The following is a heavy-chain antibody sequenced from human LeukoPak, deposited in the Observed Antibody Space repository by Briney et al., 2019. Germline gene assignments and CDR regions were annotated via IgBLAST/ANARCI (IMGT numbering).Heavy chain of an antibody. CDR3: ARGGLNHWGPVDWFDP. D-gene: IGHD7-27*01. CDR2: TYYRSKWYN. Sequence: SQTLSLTCAISGDSVSSNSAAWNWIRQSPSRGLEWLGRTYYRSKWYNDYAVSVKSRITISPDTSKNQFSLQLNSVTPEDTAVYYCARGGLNHWGPVDWFDPWGQGTLVTVSS. V-gene: IGHV6-1*01. J-gene: IGHJ5*02. CDR1: GDSVSSNSAA.